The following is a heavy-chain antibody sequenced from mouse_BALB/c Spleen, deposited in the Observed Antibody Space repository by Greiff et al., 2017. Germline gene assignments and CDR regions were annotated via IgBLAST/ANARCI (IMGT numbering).Heavy chain of an antibody. CDR3: ARLPNPWFAY. V-gene: IGHV5-9-4*01. Sequence: EVHLVESGGGLVKPGGSLKLSCAASGFTFSSYAMSWVRQSPEKRLEWVAEISSGGSYTYYPDTVTGRFTISRDNAKNTLYLEMSSLRSEDTAMYYCARLPNPWFAYWGQGTLVTVSA. CDR1: GFTFSSYA. J-gene: IGHJ3*01. D-gene: IGHD5-5*01. CDR2: ISSGGSYT.